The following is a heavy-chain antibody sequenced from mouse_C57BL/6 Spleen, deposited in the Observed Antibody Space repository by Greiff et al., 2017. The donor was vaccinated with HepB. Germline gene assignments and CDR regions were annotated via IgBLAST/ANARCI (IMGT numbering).Heavy chain of an antibody. CDR2: ISYDGSN. J-gene: IGHJ2*01. CDR3: ARVMVPYYFDY. V-gene: IGHV3-6*01. Sequence: VQLQQSGPGLVKPSQSLSLTCSVTGYSITSGYYWNWIRQFPGNKLEWMGYISYDGSNNYNPSLKNRISITRDTSKNQFFLKLNSVTTEDTATYYCARVMVPYYFDYWGQGTTLTVSS. CDR1: GYSITSGYY. D-gene: IGHD2-3*01.